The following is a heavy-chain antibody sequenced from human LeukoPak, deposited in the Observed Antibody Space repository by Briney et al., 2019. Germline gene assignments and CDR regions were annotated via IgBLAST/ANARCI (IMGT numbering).Heavy chain of an antibody. D-gene: IGHD3-22*01. CDR2: TRFDGTNK. CDR1: GFTFSSYA. V-gene: IGHV3-30*04. CDR3: VRSGDSSGYYYSFDY. Sequence: PGGSLRLSCAASGFTFSSYAMHWVRQAPGKGLEWVAFTRFDGTNKKYADSVKGRFTISRDNAKNSLYLQMISLRAEDTAVYFCVRSGDSSGYYYSFDYWGQGTLVTVSS. J-gene: IGHJ4*02.